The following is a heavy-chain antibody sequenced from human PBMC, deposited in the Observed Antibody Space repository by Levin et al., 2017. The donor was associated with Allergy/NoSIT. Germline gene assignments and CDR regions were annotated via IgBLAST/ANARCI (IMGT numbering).Heavy chain of an antibody. CDR1: GYTFTNYG. CDR3: ARGVSPNY. V-gene: IGHV1-18*01. J-gene: IGHJ4*02. Sequence: ASVKVSCKTSGYTFTNYGVTWVRQAPGQGLEWMGWITTYNGNTNYAQNFQGRVTLTSDTSTNTAYMELTSLRFDDTAVYYCARGVSPNYWGQGTLVTVSS. CDR2: ITTYNGNT.